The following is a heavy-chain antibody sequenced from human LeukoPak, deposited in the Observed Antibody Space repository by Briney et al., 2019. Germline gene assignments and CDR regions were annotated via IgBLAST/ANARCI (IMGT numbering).Heavy chain of an antibody. J-gene: IGHJ4*02. CDR3: ANSRYDSSGYYGIIGY. D-gene: IGHD3-22*01. CDR2: ISSSSSYI. V-gene: IGHV3-21*01. CDR1: GFTFSSYS. Sequence: GGSLRLSCAASGFTFSSYSMNWVRQAPGKGLEWVSSISSSSSYIYYADSVKGRFTISRDNAKNSLYLQMNSLRAEDTAVYYCANSRYDSSGYYGIIGYWGRGTLVTVSS.